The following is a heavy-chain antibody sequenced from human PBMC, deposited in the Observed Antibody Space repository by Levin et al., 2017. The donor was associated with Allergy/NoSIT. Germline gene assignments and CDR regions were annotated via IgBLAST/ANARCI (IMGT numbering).Heavy chain of an antibody. CDR2: ISTTSTSI. CDR3: ARDPDLDDN. V-gene: IGHV3-21*06. D-gene: IGHD2-21*02. Sequence: GGSLRLSCAASGFAFSSYSMNWVRQVPGKGLEWVASISTTSTSIYYADAVKGRFTVSRDNANNALYLQMNGVRAEDTAVYYCARDPDLDDNWGQGTLVTVSS. J-gene: IGHJ4*02. CDR1: GFAFSSYS.